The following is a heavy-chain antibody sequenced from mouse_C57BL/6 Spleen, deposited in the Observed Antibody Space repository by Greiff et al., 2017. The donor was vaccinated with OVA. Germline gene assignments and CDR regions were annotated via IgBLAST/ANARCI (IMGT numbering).Heavy chain of an antibody. D-gene: IGHD1-1*01. V-gene: IGHV1-26*01. CDR1: GYTFTDYY. J-gene: IGHJ1*03. CDR3: ARPLITTVVAHWYFDV. CDR2: INPNNGGT. Sequence: EVQLQQSGPELVKPGASVKISCKASGYTFTDYYMNWVKQSHGKSLEWIGDINPNNGGTSYNQKFKGKATLTVDKSSSTAYMELRSLTSEDSAVYYCARPLITTVVAHWYFDVWGTGTTVTVSS.